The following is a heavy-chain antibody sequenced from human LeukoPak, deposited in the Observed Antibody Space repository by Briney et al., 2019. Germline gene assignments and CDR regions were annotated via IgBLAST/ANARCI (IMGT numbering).Heavy chain of an antibody. V-gene: IGHV3-11*04. D-gene: IGHD1-26*01. CDR1: GFTFSDYY. CDR3: AREGADYYYMDV. J-gene: IGHJ6*03. Sequence: GGSLRLSCAASGFTFSDYYMSWIRQAPGKGLEWVSYISSSGSTIYHADSVKGRSTISRDNAKNSLYLQMNSLRAEDTAVYYCAREGADYYYMDVWGKGTTVTVSS. CDR2: ISSSGSTI.